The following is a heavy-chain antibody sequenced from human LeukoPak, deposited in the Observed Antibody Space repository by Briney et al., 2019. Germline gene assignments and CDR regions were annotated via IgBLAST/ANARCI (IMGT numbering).Heavy chain of an antibody. Sequence: GASVKVSCKASGYTFTIYYMHWGRHAPGPGLGWMGISHPSGGSTCYAQKFQGPVTRNRDTSTGTGYMVLSSLGSEVTAVYGCARKYCSSTSCYYNWFDPWGQGNLVTVSS. D-gene: IGHD2-2*01. CDR2: SHPSGGST. J-gene: IGHJ5*02. CDR1: GYTFTIYY. V-gene: IGHV1-46*03. CDR3: ARKYCSSTSCYYNWFDP.